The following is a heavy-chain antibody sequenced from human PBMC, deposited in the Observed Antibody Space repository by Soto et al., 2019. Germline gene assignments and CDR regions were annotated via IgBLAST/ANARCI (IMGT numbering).Heavy chain of an antibody. Sequence: SLRLSCAASGLIFSNYRMHCVRQAPGKGLVWVSCISTDGSITNYADSVKGRFTVSRDNAKNTLYLQMNSLRAEDTAVYYCAKETGWYSSSWTAWYPWGKGTLVTVPQ. CDR1: GLIFSNYR. CDR3: AKETGWYSSSWTAWYP. CDR2: ISTDGSIT. D-gene: IGHD6-13*01. J-gene: IGHJ5*02. V-gene: IGHV3-74*01.